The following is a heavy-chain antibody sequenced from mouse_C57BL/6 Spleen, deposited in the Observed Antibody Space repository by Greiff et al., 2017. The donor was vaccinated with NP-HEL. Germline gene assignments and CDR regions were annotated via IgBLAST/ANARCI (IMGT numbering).Heavy chain of an antibody. CDR3: VRHPQLGLYAMDY. D-gene: IGHD4-1*02. CDR2: IRSKSNNYAT. CDR1: GFSFNTYA. J-gene: IGHJ4*01. V-gene: IGHV10-1*01. Sequence: EVQLVESGGGLVQPKGSLKLSCAASGFSFNTYAMNWVRQAPGKGLEWVARIRSKSNNYATYYADSVKDRFTISRDDSESMLYLQMNNLKTEDTAMYYCVRHPQLGLYAMDYWGQGTSVTVSS.